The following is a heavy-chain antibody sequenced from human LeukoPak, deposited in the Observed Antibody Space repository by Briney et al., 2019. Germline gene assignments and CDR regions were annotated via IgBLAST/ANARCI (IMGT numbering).Heavy chain of an antibody. CDR2: INHSGST. D-gene: IGHD3-16*02. CDR1: GGSFSGYY. J-gene: IGHJ1*01. CDR3: ARGLYHDTIFQH. V-gene: IGHV4-34*01. Sequence: SETLSLTCAVYGGSFSGYYWSWIRQPPGKGLEWMGEINHSGSTNYNPSLKSRVTISVDTTKNQFSLKLSSVTAADTAVYYCARGLYHDTIFQHWGQGTLVTVSS.